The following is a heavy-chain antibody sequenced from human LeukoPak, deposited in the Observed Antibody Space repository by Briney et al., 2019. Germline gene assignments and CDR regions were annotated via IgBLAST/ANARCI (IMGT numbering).Heavy chain of an antibody. CDR3: ARHERGSSDWFDP. D-gene: IGHD6-6*01. J-gene: IGHJ5*02. V-gene: IGHV4-39*01. CDR1: GGSISSTIYY. CDR2: IYYSGNT. Sequence: SETLSLTCTVSGGSISSTIYYWGWIRQPPGRGLEWIGSIYYSGNTYYNPSLKSRVTISVDTSKNQFSPKLNSVTAADTAVYYCARHERGSSDWFDPWGQGTLVTVSS.